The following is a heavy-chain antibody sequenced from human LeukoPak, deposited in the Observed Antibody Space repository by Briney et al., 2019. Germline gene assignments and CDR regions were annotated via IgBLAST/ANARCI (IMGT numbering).Heavy chain of an antibody. D-gene: IGHD2-2*01. Sequence: GGSLRLSCAASGFTFSGYGMHWVRQAPGKGLEWVAVISYDGSNKYYADSVKGRLTISRDNSKNTLYLQMNSLRAEDTAVYYCARDYCSSTSCETTHTRFYFDYWGQGTLVTVSS. CDR1: GFTFSGYG. V-gene: IGHV3-30*03. CDR3: ARDYCSSTSCETTHTRFYFDY. CDR2: ISYDGSNK. J-gene: IGHJ4*02.